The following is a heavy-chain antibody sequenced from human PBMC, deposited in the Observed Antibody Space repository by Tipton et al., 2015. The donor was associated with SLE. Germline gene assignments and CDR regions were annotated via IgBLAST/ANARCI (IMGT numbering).Heavy chain of an antibody. Sequence: TLSLTCTVSGDSISSHYWSWIRQPPGKGLEWIGYIYYSGSTNYNPSLKSRVTISVDTSKNQFSLKLSSVTAADTAVYYCARDARFADAFDIWGQGTIVTVSS. CDR2: IYYSGST. CDR3: ARDARFADAFDI. CDR1: GDSISSHY. D-gene: IGHD3-3*01. J-gene: IGHJ3*02. V-gene: IGHV4-59*11.